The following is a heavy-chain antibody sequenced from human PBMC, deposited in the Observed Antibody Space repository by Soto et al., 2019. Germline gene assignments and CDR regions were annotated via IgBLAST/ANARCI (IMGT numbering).Heavy chain of an antibody. D-gene: IGHD2-2*01. CDR1: DYTFSSFG. V-gene: IGHV1-18*01. J-gene: IGHJ4*02. Sequence: QVQLVQSGAEVKRPGASVKVSCKASDYTFSSFGISWVRQAPGQGLEWMGWISSYNGNTEYAQKFQDRVNMTTDTSTSTDYMELRNLRSDDTAVDYCARDDCFGTTCYVSYGGQGTLVTVSS. CDR3: ARDDCFGTTCYVSY. CDR2: ISSYNGNT.